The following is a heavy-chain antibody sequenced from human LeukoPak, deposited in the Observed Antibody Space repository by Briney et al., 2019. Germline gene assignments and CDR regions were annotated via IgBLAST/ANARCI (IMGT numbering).Heavy chain of an antibody. J-gene: IGHJ4*02. D-gene: IGHD3-22*01. Sequence: GGSLRLSCAASGFTFSSYWMSWVRQAPGKGLEWVANIKQDGSEKYYVDSVKARFTISRDNAKNSLYLQMNSLRAEDTAVYYCARALQGYYYDSSGYYPVDYWGQGTLVTVSS. CDR1: GFTFSSYW. CDR2: IKQDGSEK. CDR3: ARALQGYYYDSSGYYPVDY. V-gene: IGHV3-7*01.